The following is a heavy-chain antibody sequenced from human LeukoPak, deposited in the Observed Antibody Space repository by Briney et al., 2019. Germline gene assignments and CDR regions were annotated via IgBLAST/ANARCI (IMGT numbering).Heavy chain of an antibody. V-gene: IGHV1-46*01. Sequence: ASVKVSCKASGYTFTSYYTHWVRQAPGQGLEWMGIINPSGGSTSYAQKFQGRVTMTRDTSTSTVYMELSSLRSEDTAVYYCARDLRHNWFDPWGQGTLVTVSS. CDR1: GYTFTSYY. J-gene: IGHJ5*02. CDR2: INPSGGST. CDR3: ARDLRHNWFDP.